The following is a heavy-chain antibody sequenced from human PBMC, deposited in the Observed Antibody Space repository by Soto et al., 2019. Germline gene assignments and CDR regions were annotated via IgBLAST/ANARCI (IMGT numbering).Heavy chain of an antibody. CDR1: GFTFGDYA. CDR2: IRSKAYGGTT. D-gene: IGHD1-26*01. Sequence: GGSLRLSCTASGFTFGDYAMSWVRQAPGKGLEWVGFIRSKAYGGTTEYAASVKGRFTISRDDPKSIAYLQMNSLKTEDTAVYYCTRDQAPYSGSYASDYWGKGT. V-gene: IGHV3-49*04. CDR3: TRDQAPYSGSYASDY. J-gene: IGHJ4*02.